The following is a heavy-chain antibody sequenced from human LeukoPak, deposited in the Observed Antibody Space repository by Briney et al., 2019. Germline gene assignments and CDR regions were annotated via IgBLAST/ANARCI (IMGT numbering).Heavy chain of an antibody. D-gene: IGHD3-3*01. J-gene: IGHJ4*02. CDR1: GYSISSGYY. V-gene: IGHV4-38-2*02. CDR2: IYYSGST. CDR3: ARQPLYDFWSGKPFDY. Sequence: SETLSLTCTVSGYSISSGYYRGWIRQPPGKGLEWIGSIYYSGSTYYNPSLKSRVTISVDTSKNQFSLKLSSVTAADTAVYYCARQPLYDFWSGKPFDYWGQGTLVTVSS.